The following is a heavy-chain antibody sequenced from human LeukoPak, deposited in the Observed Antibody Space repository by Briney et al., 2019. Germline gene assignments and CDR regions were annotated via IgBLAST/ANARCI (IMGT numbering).Heavy chain of an antibody. CDR1: GFTFSSYE. D-gene: IGHD2-15*01. CDR2: ISSSGSTI. J-gene: IGHJ4*02. Sequence: GGSLRLSCAASGFTFSSYEMNWVRQAPGKGLEWVSYISSSGSTIYYADSVKGRFTISRDNAKNSLYPQMNSLRAEDTAVYYCARYRAAKLDYWGQGTLVTVSS. V-gene: IGHV3-48*03. CDR3: ARYRAAKLDY.